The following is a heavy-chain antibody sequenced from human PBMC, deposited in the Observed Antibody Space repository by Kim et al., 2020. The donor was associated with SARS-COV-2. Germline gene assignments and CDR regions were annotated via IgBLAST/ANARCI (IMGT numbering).Heavy chain of an antibody. CDR3: ARSFRPPGDF. J-gene: IGHJ4*02. CDR2: IDNSGGSST. D-gene: IGHD3-10*01. Sequence: GGSLRLSCAASGFAFSSYAMNWVRQAPGKGLEWVAGIDNSGGSSTYYAASVKGRFTISRDNSKKMQYLQMNSLRAEDTAVYYGARSFRPPGDFWGQGTLVTVSS. CDR1: GFAFSSYA. V-gene: IGHV3-23*01.